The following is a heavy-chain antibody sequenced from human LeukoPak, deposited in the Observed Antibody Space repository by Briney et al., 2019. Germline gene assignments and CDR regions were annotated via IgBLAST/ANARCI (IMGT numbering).Heavy chain of an antibody. CDR3: ARDSSGWSYYYYGMDV. V-gene: IGHV3-7*03. CDR2: IKQDGSEK. D-gene: IGHD6-19*01. CDR1: GFTFSSYW. J-gene: IGHJ6*04. Sequence: GGSLRLSCAASGFTFSSYWMSWVRQAPGKGLEWVANIKQDGSEKYYVDSVKGRFTISRDNAKNSLYLQMNSLRAEDTAVYYCARDSSGWSYYYYGMDVWGKGTTVTVSS.